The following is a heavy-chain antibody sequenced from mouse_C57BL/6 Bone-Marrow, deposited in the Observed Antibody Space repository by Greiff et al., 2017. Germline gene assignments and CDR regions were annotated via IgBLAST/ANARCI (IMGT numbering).Heavy chain of an antibody. Sequence: VQLKESGGGLVKPGGSLKLSCAASGFTFSSYAMSWVRQTPEKRLEWVATISDGGSYTYYPDNVKGRFTISRDNAKNNLYLQMSHLKSEDTAMYYCAGDRALLRRGDYWGQGTSVTVSS. V-gene: IGHV5-4*01. CDR1: GFTFSSYA. J-gene: IGHJ4*01. CDR2: ISDGGSYT. D-gene: IGHD1-2*01. CDR3: AGDRALLRRGDY.